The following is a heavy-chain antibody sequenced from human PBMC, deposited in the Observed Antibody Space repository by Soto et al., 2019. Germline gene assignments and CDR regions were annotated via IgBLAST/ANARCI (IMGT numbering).Heavy chain of an antibody. J-gene: IGHJ6*02. CDR1: GFTFSSYW. CDR3: ASALARRADV. CDR2: MNEDGGTT. V-gene: IGHV3-74*02. Sequence: EVQLVESGGGLVRPGGSLRLSCAASGFTFSSYWMHWVRQAPGKGLVWVSRMNEDGGTTDYADSVKGRFTISRDNNKNTRDLQMHRLRAEEEAVYYCASALARRADVWGQGTTVPVSS.